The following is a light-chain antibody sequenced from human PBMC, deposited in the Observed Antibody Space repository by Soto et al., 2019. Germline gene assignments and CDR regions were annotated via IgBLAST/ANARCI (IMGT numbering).Light chain of an antibody. Sequence: QSALTQPASVSGSPGQSITIFCTGTSSDVGGYNYISWYQQHPGKAPKFIIYDVRNRPSGVSNRFSGSRSGNTASLTISGLQAEDEADYYCSSYTSSNTVIFGGGTKLTVL. CDR3: SSYTSSNTVI. V-gene: IGLV2-14*03. CDR2: DVR. CDR1: SSDVGGYNY. J-gene: IGLJ2*01.